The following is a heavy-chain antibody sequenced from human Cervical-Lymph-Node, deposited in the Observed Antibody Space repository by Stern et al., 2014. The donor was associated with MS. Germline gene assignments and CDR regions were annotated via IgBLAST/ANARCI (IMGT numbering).Heavy chain of an antibody. CDR3: AKHACTGAACPFDL. Sequence: QLQLQESGPGLVKPSETLSLTCAVSGDSISSYTHYWAWIRQPPGKGLEWIGSVYYSGATYYNPPLKSPFPISVDTSKNHFSLGLNSVTAADTAVYYCAKHACTGAACPFDLWGQGTLVTVSS. CDR2: VYYSGAT. D-gene: IGHD2-8*02. CDR1: GDSISSYTHY. J-gene: IGHJ4*02. V-gene: IGHV4-39*01.